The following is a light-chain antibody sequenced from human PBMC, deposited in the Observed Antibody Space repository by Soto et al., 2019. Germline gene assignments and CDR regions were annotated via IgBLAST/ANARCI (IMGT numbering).Light chain of an antibody. J-gene: IGLJ1*01. CDR1: SSNIGINT. V-gene: IGLV1-44*01. Sequence: QSVLTQPPSASGTPGQRVTISCSGSSSNIGINTVNWYQQLPGTAPKLLIYSNNQRPSGVSDRFSDSRSGTSASLAISGLQSEDAADYYCAALDASLSGDVFGAGTKLTVL. CDR3: AALDASLSGDV. CDR2: SNN.